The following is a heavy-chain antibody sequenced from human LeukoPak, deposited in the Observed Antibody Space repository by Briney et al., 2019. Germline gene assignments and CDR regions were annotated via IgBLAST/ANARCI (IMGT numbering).Heavy chain of an antibody. Sequence: PGGSLRLSCAASGFTFNIYAMSWVRQAPGRGLEWVSSFSSSGGSTYYADSVEGRFAISRDNSKKTLSLQMNSLRVEDTAVYYCAGEMGGYYFDYWGQGTLVTVSS. CDR1: GFTFNIYA. CDR3: AGEMGGYYFDY. D-gene: IGHD3-16*01. J-gene: IGHJ4*02. V-gene: IGHV3-23*01. CDR2: FSSSGGST.